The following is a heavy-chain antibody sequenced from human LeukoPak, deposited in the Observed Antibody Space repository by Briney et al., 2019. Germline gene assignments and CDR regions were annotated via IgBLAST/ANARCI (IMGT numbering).Heavy chain of an antibody. CDR2: INHSGST. V-gene: IGHV4-34*01. CDR3: ASPLTTVTTRGPPGY. Sequence: SETLSLTCAVYGGSFSAYCWNWIRQPPGKGLEWIGEINHSGSTNHNPPLKSRVTISIDTSKNQFSLKLSSVTAADTAVCYCASPLTTVTTRGPPGYWGQGTLVTVSS. J-gene: IGHJ4*02. CDR1: GGSFSAYC. D-gene: IGHD4-17*01.